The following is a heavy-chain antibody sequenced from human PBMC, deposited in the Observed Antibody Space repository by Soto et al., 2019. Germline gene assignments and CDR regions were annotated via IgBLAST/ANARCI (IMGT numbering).Heavy chain of an antibody. CDR2: INSDGSST. CDR3: ARRSDCSSTSCYDDYYYYGMDV. Sequence: GGSLRLSCAASGFTFSSYWMHWVRQAPGKGLVWVSRINSDGSSTSYADSVKGRFTISRDNAKNTLYLQMNSLRAEDTAVYYCARRSDCSSTSCYDDYYYYGMDVWGQGTTVTVSS. D-gene: IGHD2-2*01. V-gene: IGHV3-74*01. CDR1: GFTFSSYW. J-gene: IGHJ6*02.